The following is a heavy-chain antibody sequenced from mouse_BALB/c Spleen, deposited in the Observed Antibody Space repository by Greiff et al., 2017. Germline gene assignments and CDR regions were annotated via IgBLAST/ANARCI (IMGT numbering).Heavy chain of an antibody. D-gene: IGHD2-4*01. CDR1: GYSFTGYF. Sequence: VQLQQSGPELVKPGASVKISCKASGYSFTGYFMNWVMQSHGKSLEWIGRINPYNGDTFYNQKFKGKATLTVDKSSSTAYMQLSSLTSEDSAVYFCATGRDDYPYWGQGTLVTVSA. J-gene: IGHJ3*01. CDR3: ATGRDDYPY. V-gene: IGHV1-20*01. CDR2: INPYNGDT.